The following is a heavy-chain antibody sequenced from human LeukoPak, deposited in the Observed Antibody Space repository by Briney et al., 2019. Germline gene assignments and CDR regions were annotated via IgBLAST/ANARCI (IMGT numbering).Heavy chain of an antibody. Sequence: PSETLSLTCTVSGGSISSYYWSWIRQPPGKGLEWIGYIYYSGSTNYNPSLKSRVTISVDTSKNQFSLKLSSVAAADTAVYYCASGVTAAGTFDYWGQGTLVTVSS. CDR3: ASGVTAAGTFDY. V-gene: IGHV4-59*01. CDR1: GGSISSYY. CDR2: IYYSGST. J-gene: IGHJ4*02. D-gene: IGHD6-13*01.